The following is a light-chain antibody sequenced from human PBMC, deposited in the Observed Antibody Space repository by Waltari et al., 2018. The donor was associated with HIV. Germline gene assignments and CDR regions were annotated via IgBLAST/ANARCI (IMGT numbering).Light chain of an antibody. V-gene: IGLV2-23*02. J-gene: IGLJ1*01. CDR1: RRDFGAYNY. Sequence: QSALTQPAPVSASPGHSITIPSTVTRRDFGAYNYFSSYHQPPGKTPKLMIYDVTKRPSGVSNRFSGSKSANTASLTISGLQAEDEADYYCCSYAGSSTYVFGSGTKVTVL. CDR3: CSYAGSSTYV. CDR2: DVT.